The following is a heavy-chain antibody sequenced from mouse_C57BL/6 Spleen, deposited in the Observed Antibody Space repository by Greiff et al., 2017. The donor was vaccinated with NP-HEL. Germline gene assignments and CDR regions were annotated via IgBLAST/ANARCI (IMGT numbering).Heavy chain of an antibody. J-gene: IGHJ4*01. CDR3: ARNYGSSPLSMDD. Sequence: QVQLQQSGPELVKPGASVKISCKASGYAFSSSWMNWVKQRPGKGLEWIGRIYPGDGDTNYNGKFKGKATLTADKSSSTAYMQLSSLTSEDSAVYFCARNYGSSPLSMDDWGQGTSVTVSS. D-gene: IGHD1-1*01. V-gene: IGHV1-82*01. CDR1: GYAFSSSW. CDR2: IYPGDGDT.